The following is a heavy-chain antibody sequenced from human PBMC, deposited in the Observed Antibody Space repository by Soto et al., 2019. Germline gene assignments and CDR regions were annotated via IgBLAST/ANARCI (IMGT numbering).Heavy chain of an antibody. CDR2: IYHSGRT. Sequence: QVQLQESGPGLVKPSQTLSLNCSVSGGSISRGDYYWSWIRQHPGRGLEWIGHIYHSGRTNYNPSLNSRVSISLDTSKSQFSLSLTSVTAADTAVYRCARVGSDFDAFDIWGQGTMVTVSS. CDR1: GGSISRGDYY. D-gene: IGHD6-6*01. J-gene: IGHJ3*02. V-gene: IGHV4-31*03. CDR3: ARVGSDFDAFDI.